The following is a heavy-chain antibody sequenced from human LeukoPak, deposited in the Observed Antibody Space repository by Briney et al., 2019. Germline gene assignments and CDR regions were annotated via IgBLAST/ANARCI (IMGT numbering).Heavy chain of an antibody. D-gene: IGHD4-17*01. CDR2: ISWNSGSI. CDR1: GFTFNSYD. J-gene: IGHJ4*02. CDR3: AKDKSDDGDYRLSSLFDY. Sequence: GGSLRLSCAASGFTFNSYDMSWVRQAPGKGLEWVSGISWNSGSIGYADSVKGRFTISRDNAKNSLYLQMNSLRAEDTALYYCAKDKSDDGDYRLSSLFDYWGQGTLVTVSS. V-gene: IGHV3-9*01.